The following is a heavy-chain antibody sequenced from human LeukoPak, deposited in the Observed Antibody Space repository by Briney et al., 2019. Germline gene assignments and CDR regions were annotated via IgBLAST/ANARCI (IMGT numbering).Heavy chain of an antibody. V-gene: IGHV3-23*01. D-gene: IGHD2-2*01. J-gene: IGHJ4*02. CDR2: ISGSGGST. Sequence: GGSLRPSCAASGFTFSSYAMSWVRQAPGKGLEWVSVISGSGGSTYYADSVKGRFTISRDNSKNTLYLQMNSLRAEDTAVYYCAKDGGYCSSNTCFQPFDYWGQGTLVTVSS. CDR3: AKDGGYCSSNTCFQPFDY. CDR1: GFTFSSYA.